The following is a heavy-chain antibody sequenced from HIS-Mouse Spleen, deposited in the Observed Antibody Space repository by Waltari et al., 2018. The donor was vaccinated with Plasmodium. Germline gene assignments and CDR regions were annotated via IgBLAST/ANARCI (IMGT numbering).Heavy chain of an antibody. D-gene: IGHD7-27*01. V-gene: IGHV4-34*01. CDR2: INHSGST. CDR1: GGSFSGYY. Sequence: QVQLQQWGAGLLKPSETLSLTCAVYGGSFSGYYWSWIRQPPGKGLEWIGEINHSGSTNHNPPLKSRVTISVDTSKHQFSLKLSSVTAADTVVYYCARGQLGIDAFDIWGQGTMVTVSS. J-gene: IGHJ3*02. CDR3: ARGQLGIDAFDI.